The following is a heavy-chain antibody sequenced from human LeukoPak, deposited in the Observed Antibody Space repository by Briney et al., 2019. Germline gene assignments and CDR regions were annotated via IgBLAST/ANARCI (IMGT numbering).Heavy chain of an antibody. CDR3: AKDRLYGHEGYFDY. V-gene: IGHV3-30*18. CDR2: ISYDGSNK. CDR1: GFTFSSYG. D-gene: IGHD2-8*01. Sequence: GRSLRLSCAASGFTFSSYGMHWVRQAPGKGLEWVAVISYDGSNKYYADSVKGRFTISRDNSKNTLYLQMNSLRAEDTAVYYCAKDRLYGHEGYFDYWGQGTLVTVSS. J-gene: IGHJ4*02.